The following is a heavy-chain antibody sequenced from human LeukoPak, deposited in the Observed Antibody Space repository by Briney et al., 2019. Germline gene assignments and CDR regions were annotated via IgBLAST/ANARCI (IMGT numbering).Heavy chain of an antibody. Sequence: GGSLRLSREASGFTFSTYAMHWVRQAPGKGLEWVAVLWSDGSNKNHADSVKGRFTISRDNSKNTLYLQMNSLRAEDTAVYFCAREGRWLQSRLFDYWGQGTLVTVSS. D-gene: IGHD5-12*01. J-gene: IGHJ4*02. CDR3: AREGRWLQSRLFDY. V-gene: IGHV3-33*01. CDR2: LWSDGSNK. CDR1: GFTFSTYA.